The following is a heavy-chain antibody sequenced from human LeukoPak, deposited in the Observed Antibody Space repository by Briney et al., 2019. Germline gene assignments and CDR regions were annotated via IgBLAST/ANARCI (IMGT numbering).Heavy chain of an antibody. CDR3: ARAPGDYGEDY. V-gene: IGHV1-2*02. CDR2: INPNSGGT. D-gene: IGHD4-17*01. Sequence: ASVKVSCKASGYTFTGYYMHWVRQAPGQGLEWMGWINPNSGGTNYAQKFLGRVTMTRDTSISTAYMEMSRLRSDDTAVYYCARAPGDYGEDYWGQGTLVTVSS. J-gene: IGHJ4*02. CDR1: GYTFTGYY.